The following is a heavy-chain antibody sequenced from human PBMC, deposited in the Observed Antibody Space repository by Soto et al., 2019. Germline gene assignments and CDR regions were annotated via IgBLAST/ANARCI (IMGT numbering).Heavy chain of an antibody. CDR1: GFTFSSYA. V-gene: IGHV3-30-3*01. Sequence: PGGSLRLSCAASGFTFSSYAMHWVRQAPGKGLEWVAVISYDGSNKYYADSVKGRFTISRDNSKNTLYLQMNSLRAEDTAVYYCARAAGEQLVPAYYYYGMDVWGQGTTVTVCS. CDR3: ARAAGEQLVPAYYYYGMDV. J-gene: IGHJ6*02. CDR2: ISYDGSNK. D-gene: IGHD6-6*01.